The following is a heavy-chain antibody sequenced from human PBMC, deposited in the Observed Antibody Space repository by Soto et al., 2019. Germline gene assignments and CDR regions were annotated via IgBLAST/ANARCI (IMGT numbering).Heavy chain of an antibody. D-gene: IGHD3-9*01. V-gene: IGHV1-46*01. CDR3: AREPPMTGLFDY. J-gene: IGHJ4*02. CDR1: GHSSSSYF. Sequence: QVQLVQSGAEVKKPGASVKVSCKASGHSSSSYFMHWVRQAPGQGLEWMGVINPSGGDTSFTQKFPGRVSVSRYTSTNTFYMEFSSLRFEDTAVYYCAREPPMTGLFDYWGQGALVSVSS. CDR2: INPSGGDT.